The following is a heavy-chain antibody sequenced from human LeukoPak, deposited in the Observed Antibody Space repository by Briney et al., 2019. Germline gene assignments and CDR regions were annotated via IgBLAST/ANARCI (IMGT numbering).Heavy chain of an antibody. J-gene: IGHJ4*02. CDR2: ISAYNGNT. D-gene: IGHD1-26*01. CDR3: GRAQYSVSYSAADY. V-gene: IGHV1-18*04. Sequence: ASVKVSCKASGYTFTTYGISWVRQAPGQGLEWMGWISAYNGNTNYAQKLQGRVTMTTDTSTSTAYMELRRLRTDDTAVYYCGRAQYSVSYSAADYWGQGTLVTVSS. CDR1: GYTFTTYG.